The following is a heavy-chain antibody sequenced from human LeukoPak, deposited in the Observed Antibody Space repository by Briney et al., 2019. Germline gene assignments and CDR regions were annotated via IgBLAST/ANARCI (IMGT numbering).Heavy chain of an antibody. V-gene: IGHV3-23*01. CDR1: GFTFSSYA. D-gene: IGHD2-15*01. CDR3: ARDYSPGDLSQRWFDP. Sequence: GGSLRLSCAASGFTFSSYAMSWVRQAPGKGLEWVSAISGSGGSTYYADSVKGRFTISRDNSKNTLYLQMNSLRAEDTAVYYCARDYSPGDLSQRWFDPWGQGTLVTVSS. CDR2: ISGSGGST. J-gene: IGHJ5*02.